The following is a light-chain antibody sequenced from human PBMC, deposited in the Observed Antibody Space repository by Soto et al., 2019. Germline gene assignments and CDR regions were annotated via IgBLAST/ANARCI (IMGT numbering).Light chain of an antibody. CDR1: QNINSD. CDR3: QEHNNYWT. CDR2: RAS. J-gene: IGKJ1*01. Sequence: DVQMTQSPSTLSASVGDRVTITCRASQNINSDLAWYQQKPGKAPQLVIYRASSLESGVPSRFSGSGSGTEFTLTITSLQPDDFATYYCQEHNNYWTFGHGTRVDIK. V-gene: IGKV1-5*03.